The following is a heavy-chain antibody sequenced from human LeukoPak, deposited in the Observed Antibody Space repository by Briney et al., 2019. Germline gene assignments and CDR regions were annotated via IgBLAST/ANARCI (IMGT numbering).Heavy chain of an antibody. V-gene: IGHV1-69*13. J-gene: IGHJ5*02. CDR3: AREFIEDFGVVYNNWFDP. Sequence: ASVKVSCKASGGTFSSYAISWVRQAPGQGLEWMGGIIPIFGTANYAQKFQGRVTITADESTSTAYMELSSLRSEDTAVYYCAREFIEDFGVVYNNWFDPWGQGTLVTVSS. D-gene: IGHD3-3*01. CDR1: GGTFSSYA. CDR2: IIPIFGTA.